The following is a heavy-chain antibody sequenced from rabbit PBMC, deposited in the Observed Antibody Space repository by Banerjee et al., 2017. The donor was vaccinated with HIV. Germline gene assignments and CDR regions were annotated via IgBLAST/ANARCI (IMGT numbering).Heavy chain of an antibody. CDR3: ARDRPKSSGYLFDL. CDR1: GFSFSSNYW. CDR2: INTISGDT. Sequence: QSLEESGGDLVKPGASLTLTCTASGFSFSSNYWICWVRQAPGKGLEWIACINTISGDTVYATWAKGRFTISKTSSTTVTLQMTSLTAADTATYFCARDRPKSSGYLFDLWGPGTLVTVS. V-gene: IGHV1S40*01. D-gene: IGHD1-1*01. J-gene: IGHJ4*01.